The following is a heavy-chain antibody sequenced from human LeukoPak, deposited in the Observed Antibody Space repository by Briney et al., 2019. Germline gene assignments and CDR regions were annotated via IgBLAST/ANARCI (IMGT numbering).Heavy chain of an antibody. J-gene: IGHJ4*02. CDR3: ARSQIDYGDYVAGGPFDY. D-gene: IGHD4-17*01. CDR2: INPSGGST. CDR1: GYTFTSYY. V-gene: IGHV1-46*01. Sequence: GSVKVYSKASGYTFTSYYMHWVRQAPGQGLEWMGIINPSGGSTSYAQKFQGRVTMTRDTSTSTVYMELSSLRSEDTAVYYCARSQIDYGDYVAGGPFDYWGQGTLVTVSS.